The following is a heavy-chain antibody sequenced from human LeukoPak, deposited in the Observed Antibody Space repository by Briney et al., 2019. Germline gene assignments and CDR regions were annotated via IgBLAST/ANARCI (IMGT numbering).Heavy chain of an antibody. CDR2: TIPIYGTA. CDR1: GGTFSSYA. V-gene: IGHV1-69*05. Sequence: SVKVSCKASGGTFSSYAISWVRQAPGQGLEWMGGTIPIYGTANYAKKFQGRVTITTDESTSPAFMELNSLRSEDTVVYYCATDLGLEQPPSYYYYYMDVWGKGTTVTVSS. D-gene: IGHD1/OR15-1a*01. J-gene: IGHJ6*03. CDR3: ATDLGLEQPPSYYYYYMDV.